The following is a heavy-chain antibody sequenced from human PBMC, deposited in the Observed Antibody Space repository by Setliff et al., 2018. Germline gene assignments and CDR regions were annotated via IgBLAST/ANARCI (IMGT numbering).Heavy chain of an antibody. D-gene: IGHD6-19*01. CDR1: GYSFTSYW. J-gene: IGHJ4*02. CDR3: ASGGSGWYEREYYFDY. Sequence: GESLKISCKGSGYSFTSYWIGWVRQMPGKGLEWMGIIYPGDSDTRYSPSFQGQVTISADKSISTAYLQWSSLKASDTAMYYCASGGSGWYEREYYFDYWGQGTLVTVS. V-gene: IGHV5-51*01. CDR2: IYPGDSDT.